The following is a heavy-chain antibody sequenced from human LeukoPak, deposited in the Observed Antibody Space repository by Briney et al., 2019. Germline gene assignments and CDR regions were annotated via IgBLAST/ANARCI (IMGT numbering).Heavy chain of an antibody. CDR1: SGSISSYY. J-gene: IGHJ5*02. D-gene: IGHD4-11*01. Sequence: SETLSLTCTVSSGSISSYYWSWIRQPPGKGLEWIGYIYSSGSTNYNPSLKSRVTISVDTSKNQFSLKLSSVTAADTAVYYCARPWHDSSIVGFDPWGQGTLITVSS. V-gene: IGHV4-59*01. CDR2: IYSSGST. CDR3: ARPWHDSSIVGFDP.